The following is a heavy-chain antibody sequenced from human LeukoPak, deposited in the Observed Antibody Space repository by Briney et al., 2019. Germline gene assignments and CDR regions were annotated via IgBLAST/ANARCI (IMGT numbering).Heavy chain of an antibody. CDR3: ARDRRNDVDY. CDR2: INHSGST. CDR1: GGSFSGYY. J-gene: IGHJ4*02. D-gene: IGHD1-1*01. V-gene: IGHV4-34*01. Sequence: SETLSLTCAVYGGSFSGYYRSWIRQPPGKGLEWIGEINHSGSTNYNPSLKSRVTISVDTSKNQFSLKLSSVTAADTAVYYCARDRRNDVDYWGQGTLVTVSS.